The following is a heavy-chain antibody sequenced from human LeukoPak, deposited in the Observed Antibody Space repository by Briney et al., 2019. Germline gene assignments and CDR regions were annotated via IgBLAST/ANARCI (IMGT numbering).Heavy chain of an antibody. V-gene: IGHV3-74*01. CDR2: INSDGSST. CDR1: GFTFSSYW. D-gene: IGHD2-8*01. Sequence: GGSLRLSCAASGFTFSSYWMHWVRQAPGKGLVWVSRINSDGSSTSYADSVKGRFTISRDNAKNTLYLQMNSLRAEDTAVYYCARCQGRYCTNGVCYTVNAFDIWGQGTMVTVSS. CDR3: ARCQGRYCTNGVCYTVNAFDI. J-gene: IGHJ3*02.